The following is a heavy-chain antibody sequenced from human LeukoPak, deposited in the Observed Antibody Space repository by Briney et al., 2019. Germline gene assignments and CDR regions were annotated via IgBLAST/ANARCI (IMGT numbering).Heavy chain of an antibody. CDR2: ISAYNGNT. CDR3: AASYSSSEADYFDY. J-gene: IGHJ4*02. Sequence: ASVKVSCKASGYTFTSYGISWVRQAPGQGLEWMGWISAYNGNTNYAQKLQGRVTMTTDTSTSTAYMELRSLRSDDTAVYYCAASYSSSEADYFDYWGQGTLVTVSS. V-gene: IGHV1-18*01. CDR1: GYTFTSYG. D-gene: IGHD6-6*01.